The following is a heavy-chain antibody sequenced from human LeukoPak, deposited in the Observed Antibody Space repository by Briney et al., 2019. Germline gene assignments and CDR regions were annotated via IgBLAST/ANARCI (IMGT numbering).Heavy chain of an antibody. CDR2: INPSGGST. Sequence: ASVKVSCKASGYIFTNYHMHWVRQAPGQGLEWMGIINPSGGSTSYSQKFQGRVTMTRDMSTSTVYMDLSSLRSEDTAVYYCASYGPSPYFDDWGQGALVTVSS. D-gene: IGHD4-17*01. J-gene: IGHJ4*02. CDR3: ASYGPSPYFDD. CDR1: GYIFTNYH. V-gene: IGHV1-46*01.